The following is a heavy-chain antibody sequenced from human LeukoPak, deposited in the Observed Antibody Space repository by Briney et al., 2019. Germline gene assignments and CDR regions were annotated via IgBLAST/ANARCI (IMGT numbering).Heavy chain of an antibody. CDR3: ARETIVRGVTSPHDAFDI. J-gene: IGHJ3*02. CDR2: IYTSGST. D-gene: IGHD3-10*01. CDR1: GASISSNY. Sequence: SETLSLTCTVSGASISSNYWSWIRQPAGKGMEWIGRIYTSGSTNYNPSLRSRVTMSVDTSKNQFSLQLISVTAADTAVYYCARETIVRGVTSPHDAFDIWGQGTMVTVSS. V-gene: IGHV4-4*07.